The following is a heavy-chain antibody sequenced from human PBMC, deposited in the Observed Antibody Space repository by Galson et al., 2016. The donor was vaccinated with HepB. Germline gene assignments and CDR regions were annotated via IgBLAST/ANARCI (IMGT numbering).Heavy chain of an antibody. CDR1: GGSFGTSFSDPG. Sequence: SVKVSCKASGGSFGTSFSDPGLSWVRQAPGQGLEWMGGIIPILGKPNYAQKFQGRVTITADYMEISSLTSEDTAVYYCARVLKAALGLRYNWFDPWGQGTLVTVSS. V-gene: IGHV1-69*10. D-gene: IGHD6-13*01. CDR2: IIPILGKP. J-gene: IGHJ5*02. CDR3: ARVLKAALGLRYNWFDP.